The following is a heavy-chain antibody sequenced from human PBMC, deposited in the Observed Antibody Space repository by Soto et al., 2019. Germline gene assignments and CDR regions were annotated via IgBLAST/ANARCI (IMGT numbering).Heavy chain of an antibody. CDR3: ARGYCSSTRCPFGY. CDR2: ISSSSSYT. Sequence: QVQLVESGGGLVKPGGSLRLSCAASGFTFSDYYMSWIRQAPGKGLEWVSYISSSSSYTNYADSVKGRFTISRDNAKNSLYLQMNGLRAEDTAVYYCARGYCSSTRCPFGYWGQGTLVTVSS. D-gene: IGHD2-2*01. J-gene: IGHJ4*02. V-gene: IGHV3-11*05. CDR1: GFTFSDYY.